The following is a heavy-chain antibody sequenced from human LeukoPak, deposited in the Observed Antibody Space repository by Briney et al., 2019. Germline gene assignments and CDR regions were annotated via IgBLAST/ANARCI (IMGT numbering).Heavy chain of an antibody. D-gene: IGHD3-9*01. Sequence: RASVKVSCKASGYTFTSYYMHWVRQAPGQGLEWMGIINPSGGSTSYAQKFQGRVTMTRGTSTSTVYMELSSLRSEDTAVYYCATEDILTGYYQARWFDPWGQGTLVTVSS. V-gene: IGHV1-46*01. CDR2: INPSGGST. J-gene: IGHJ5*02. CDR3: ATEDILTGYYQARWFDP. CDR1: GYTFTSYY.